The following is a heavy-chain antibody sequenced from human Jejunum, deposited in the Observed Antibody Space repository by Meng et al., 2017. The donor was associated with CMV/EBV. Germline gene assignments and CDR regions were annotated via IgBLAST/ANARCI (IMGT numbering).Heavy chain of an antibody. Sequence: QGRLVRSGGEVKKPGASVKVSCKASGYTFTNYGITWVRQAPGQGLEWMGWISAYNGNTNYAQTLQGRLTMTTDTSTSTAYMELRSLRSDDTAVYYCARVEVGITSGDYWGQGTLVTVSS. CDR2: ISAYNGNT. J-gene: IGHJ4*02. CDR1: GYTFTNYG. D-gene: IGHD1-26*01. V-gene: IGHV1-18*01. CDR3: ARVEVGITSGDY.